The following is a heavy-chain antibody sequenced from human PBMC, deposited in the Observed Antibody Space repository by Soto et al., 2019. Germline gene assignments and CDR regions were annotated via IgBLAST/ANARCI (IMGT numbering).Heavy chain of an antibody. D-gene: IGHD4-17*01. Sequence: PGGALRLSCAASGFTFSSYEMNWVRQAPGKGPEGVSYISSSGSTIYYADSVKGRFTISRDNAKNSLYLQMNSLRAEDTAVYYCARGRMWDYGDYHHYWGQGTLVTVSS. J-gene: IGHJ4*02. V-gene: IGHV3-48*03. CDR2: ISSSGSTI. CDR3: ARGRMWDYGDYHHY. CDR1: GFTFSSYE.